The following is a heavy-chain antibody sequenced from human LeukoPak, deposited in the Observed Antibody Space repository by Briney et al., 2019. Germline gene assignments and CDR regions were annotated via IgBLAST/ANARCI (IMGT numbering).Heavy chain of an antibody. CDR1: GYTFTGYY. V-gene: IGHV1-2*02. D-gene: IGHD6-13*01. J-gene: IGHJ3*02. Sequence: ASVKVSCKASGYTFTGYYMRWVRQAPGQGLEWMGWINPNSGGTNYAQKFQGRVTMTRDTSISTAYMELSRLRSDDTAVYYCARGPSSSWSSSLDIWGQGTMVTVSS. CDR2: INPNSGGT. CDR3: ARGPSSSWSSSLDI.